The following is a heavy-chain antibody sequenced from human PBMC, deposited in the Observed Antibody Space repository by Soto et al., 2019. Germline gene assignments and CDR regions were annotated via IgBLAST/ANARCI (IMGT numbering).Heavy chain of an antibody. CDR2: ISSSSSYI. CDR1: GFTFSSYS. Sequence: EVQLVESGGGLVKPGGSLRLSCAASGFTFSSYSMNWVRQAPGKGLEWVSSISSSSSYIYYADSVKGGFTISRDDAKNSLYLQMNSLWAADTAVYYCARAPYYDDSRCYWAYWGQGTLVTVSS. J-gene: IGHJ4*02. V-gene: IGHV3-21*01. CDR3: ARAPYYDDSRCYWAY. D-gene: IGHD3-22*01.